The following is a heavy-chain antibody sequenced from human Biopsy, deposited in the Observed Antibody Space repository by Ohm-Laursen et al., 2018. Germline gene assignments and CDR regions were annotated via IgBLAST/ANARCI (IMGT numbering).Heavy chain of an antibody. CDR2: IIPMFGPA. D-gene: IGHD3-22*01. J-gene: IGHJ4*02. Sequence: GSSVKVSCKASGGTFITYGFNWVRQAPGQGLEWMGGIIPMFGPATYAQKFRGRVTITADESTSTSYMELNSLRSEDTAIYYCARDFYDSSDARHQWGQGTLVTVSS. CDR1: GGTFITYG. V-gene: IGHV1-69*01. CDR3: ARDFYDSSDARHQ.